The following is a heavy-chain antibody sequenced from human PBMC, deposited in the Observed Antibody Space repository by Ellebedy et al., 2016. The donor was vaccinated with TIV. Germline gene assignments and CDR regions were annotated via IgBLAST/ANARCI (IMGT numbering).Heavy chain of an antibody. V-gene: IGHV4-34*01. D-gene: IGHD2-15*01. CDR1: GGSFSGYY. CDR2: INHSGST. J-gene: IGHJ5*01. CDR3: ARSRFVFTGRVDNWFDS. Sequence: SETLSLTXAVYGGSFSGYYWTWIRQPPGKGLEWIGEINHSGSTNYNPSLKSRLTISVDTSKNQFSLKLTSVTAADTAVYYCARSRFVFTGRVDNWFDSWGQGTLVTVSS.